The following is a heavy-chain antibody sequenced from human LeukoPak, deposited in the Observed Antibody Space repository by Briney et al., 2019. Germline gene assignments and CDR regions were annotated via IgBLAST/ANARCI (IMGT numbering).Heavy chain of an antibody. D-gene: IGHD6-19*01. CDR1: GFTFXXXS. CDR3: AREIGGWPRRDY. Sequence: RLSXXXXGFTFXXXSMNXXRXXPGKXLEXVSYISSSSSTIYYADSVKGRFTISRDNAKNSLYLQMNSLRAEDTAVYYCAREIGGWPRRDYWGQGTLVTVSS. V-gene: IGHV3-48*01. CDR2: ISSSSSTI. J-gene: IGHJ4*02.